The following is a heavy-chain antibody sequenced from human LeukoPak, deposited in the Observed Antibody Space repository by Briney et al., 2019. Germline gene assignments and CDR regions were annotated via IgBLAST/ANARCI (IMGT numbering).Heavy chain of an antibody. CDR2: ISGSGGST. CDR1: GFTFSSYA. Sequence: GGSLRLSCAASGFTFSSYAMSWVRQAPGKGLEWVSAISGSGGSTNYADSVKGRFTISRDNSKNTLYLQMNSLRAEDTAVYYCARADYGDYVEYWGQGTLVTVSS. V-gene: IGHV3-23*01. D-gene: IGHD4-17*01. CDR3: ARADYGDYVEY. J-gene: IGHJ4*02.